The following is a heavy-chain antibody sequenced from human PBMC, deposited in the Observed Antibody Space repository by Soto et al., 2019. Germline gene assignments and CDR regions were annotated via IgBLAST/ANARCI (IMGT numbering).Heavy chain of an antibody. CDR2: IYPGNSNT. V-gene: IGHV5-51*01. J-gene: IGHJ6*02. Sequence: GGALKISRKGSGYSFSNYRIARVRQLPGKGMEWMGIIYPGNSNTRYSLTFQGQVTISADKSISTAYLQWSSLKASDTAMYYCARRRIAASGWDVWGQGTTVTVSS. CDR1: GYSFSNYR. CDR3: ARRRIAASGWDV. D-gene: IGHD6-13*01.